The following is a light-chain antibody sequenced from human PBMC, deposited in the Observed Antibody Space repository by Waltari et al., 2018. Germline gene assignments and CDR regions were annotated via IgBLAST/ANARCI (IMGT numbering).Light chain of an antibody. V-gene: IGLV2-23*02. CDR1: SSDVGSSNL. Sequence: QSALTQPASVSGSPGQSITISCTGTSSDVGSSNLASWYQQHPGNAPKLMIYEVSKRPSGVSNRFSGSKSGNTASLTISGLQAEDEADYYCCSFAGTVFFGGGTKLTVL. CDR2: EVS. J-gene: IGLJ2*01. CDR3: CSFAGTVF.